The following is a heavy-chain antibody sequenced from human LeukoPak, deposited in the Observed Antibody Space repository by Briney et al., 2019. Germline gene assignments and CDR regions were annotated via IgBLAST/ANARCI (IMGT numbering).Heavy chain of an antibody. D-gene: IGHD2/OR15-2a*01. Sequence: SETLSLTCTVSGGSISSYYWSWIRQPPGKGLEWIGYIYYSGSSSYNPSLMSRVTISVDTSKHQFSLKLTSVTAADTAVYYCAQSNRKPYYFDYWGQGTLVTVSS. CDR1: GGSISSYY. V-gene: IGHV4-59*01. CDR3: AQSNRKPYYFDY. J-gene: IGHJ4*02. CDR2: IYYSGSS.